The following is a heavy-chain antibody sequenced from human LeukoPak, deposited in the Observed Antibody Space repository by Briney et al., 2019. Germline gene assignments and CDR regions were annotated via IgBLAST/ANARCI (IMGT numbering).Heavy chain of an antibody. V-gene: IGHV4-34*01. CDR3: ARAGSGSYGY. CDR2: INHSGST. Sequence: SETLSLTCAVYGGSFSGYYWSWIRQPPGKGREWMVEINHSGSTNDNPSLKSRVTISVDTSKNQFSLKLSSVTAADTAVYYCARAGSGSYGYWGQGTLVTVSS. J-gene: IGHJ4*02. CDR1: GGSFSGYY. D-gene: IGHD3-10*01.